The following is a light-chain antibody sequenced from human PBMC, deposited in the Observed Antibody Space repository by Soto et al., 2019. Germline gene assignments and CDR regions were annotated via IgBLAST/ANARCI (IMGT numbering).Light chain of an antibody. CDR2: GAS. V-gene: IGKV1-9*01. CDR1: QGISSN. J-gene: IGKJ1*01. CDR3: QKLNAYPPWT. Sequence: PFAQSPSSLSASVGDRVTNTFRASQGISSNLAWYQQKPGRAPKLLIFGASTLQSGVPSRFSGSGSGTDFTLTISSLQPEDFATYFCQKLNAYPPWTFGQGTKVDIK.